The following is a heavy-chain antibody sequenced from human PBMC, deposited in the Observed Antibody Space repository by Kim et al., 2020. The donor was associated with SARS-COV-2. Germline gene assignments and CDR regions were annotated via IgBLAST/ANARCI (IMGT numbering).Heavy chain of an antibody. J-gene: IGHJ3*02. CDR2: IYYSGST. D-gene: IGHD3-9*01. CDR3: ARENTYYDILTGHNRGFDI. CDR1: GGSISSGGYY. Sequence: SETLSLTCTVSGGSISSGGYYWSWIRQHPGKGLEWIGYIYYSGSTYYNPSLKSRVTISVDTSKNQFSLKLSSVTAADTAVYYCARENTYYDILTGHNRGFDIWGQGTMVTVSS. V-gene: IGHV4-31*03.